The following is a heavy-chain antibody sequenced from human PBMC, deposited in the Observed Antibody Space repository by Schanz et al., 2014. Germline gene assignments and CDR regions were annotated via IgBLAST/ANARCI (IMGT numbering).Heavy chain of an antibody. V-gene: IGHV3-9*02. Sequence: EVQVVESGGGLVQPGGSLRLSCTASGFNSDDYAMHWVRQAPGKGLEWVSNIPWNGAAIGYAGSVRGRFTISRDSAKNSLYLQMNSLRPEDTALYYCAKGSRSGSKVMDVWSKGTTVTVSS. CDR3: AKGSRSGSKVMDV. CDR2: IPWNGAAI. D-gene: IGHD3-10*01. CDR1: GFNSDDYA. J-gene: IGHJ6*03.